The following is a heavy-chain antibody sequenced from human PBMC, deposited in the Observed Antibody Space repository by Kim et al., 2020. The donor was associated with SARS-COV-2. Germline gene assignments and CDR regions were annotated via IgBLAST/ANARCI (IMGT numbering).Heavy chain of an antibody. V-gene: IGHV4-59*01. CDR2: IYYSGST. D-gene: IGHD3-3*01. CDR1: GGSISSYY. CDR3: SRVDHFWRGSDWFVP. J-gene: IGHJ5*02. Sequence: SETLSLTCTVSGGSISSYYWSWIRHPPGKGLEWVGYIYYSGSTNYNPSLKSRGTISVYKSTNQSPLKLSPVTAADTAAYYCSRVDHFWRGSDWFVPWG.